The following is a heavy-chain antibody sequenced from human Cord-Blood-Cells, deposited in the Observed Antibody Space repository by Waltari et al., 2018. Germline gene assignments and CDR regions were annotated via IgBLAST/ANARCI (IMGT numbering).Heavy chain of an antibody. D-gene: IGHD3-16*02. CDR3: ALSSSISGYFDL. CDR2: INPNSGGT. J-gene: IGHJ2*01. Sequence: QVQLVQSGAEVKKTGASVKVSCKASGYTFTRSHIHGVRQAPGQGLEWMGWINPNSGGTNYAQKFQGRVTMTRDTSISTAYMELSRLRSDDTAVYYCALSSSISGYFDLWGRGTLVTVSS. CDR1: GYTFTRSH. V-gene: IGHV1-2*02.